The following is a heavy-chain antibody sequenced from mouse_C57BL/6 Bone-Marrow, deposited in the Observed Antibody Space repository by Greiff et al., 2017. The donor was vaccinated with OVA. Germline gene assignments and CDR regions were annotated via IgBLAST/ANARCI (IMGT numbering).Heavy chain of an antibody. J-gene: IGHJ2*01. V-gene: IGHV1-15*01. CDR3: TRSGRNYVDFDY. D-gene: IGHD1-1*01. CDR1: GYTFTDYE. CDR2: IDPETGGT. Sequence: VQLQQSGAELVRPGASVTLSCKASGYTFTDYEMHWVKQTPVHGLEWIGAIDPETGGTAYNQKFKGKAILTADKSSSTAYMELLSLTSEDSAVYYCTRSGRNYVDFDYWGQGTTLTVSS.